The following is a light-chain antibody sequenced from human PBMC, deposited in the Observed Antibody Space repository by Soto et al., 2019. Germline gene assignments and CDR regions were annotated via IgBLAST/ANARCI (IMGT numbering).Light chain of an antibody. Sequence: QSALTQPASVSGSPGQSITISCTGTSSDIGYYKYVTWYQQHPGKAPKLIIYEVSNRPSGLSSRFSGSKSGNTASLTISGLQAEDEADYYCSSYTTSTTSMIFGGGTKLTVL. V-gene: IGLV2-14*01. J-gene: IGLJ2*01. CDR2: EVS. CDR1: SSDIGYYKY. CDR3: SSYTTSTTSMI.